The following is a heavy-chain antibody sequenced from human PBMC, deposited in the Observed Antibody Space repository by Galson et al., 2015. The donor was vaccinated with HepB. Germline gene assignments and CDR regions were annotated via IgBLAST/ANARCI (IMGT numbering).Heavy chain of an antibody. D-gene: IGHD6-19*01. CDR2: IGTRGGT. V-gene: IGHV3-23*01. J-gene: IGHJ4*02. CDR3: AKGDSSAWPYCFDS. CDR1: GFTFSSYA. Sequence: SPRLSCAASGFTFSSYAMGWVRQAPGKGLELVSSIGTRGGTDYADFVKGRFTISRDNSENTLYLQMDSLRAEDTAIFYCAKGDSSAWPYCFDSWGQGTLVTVSS.